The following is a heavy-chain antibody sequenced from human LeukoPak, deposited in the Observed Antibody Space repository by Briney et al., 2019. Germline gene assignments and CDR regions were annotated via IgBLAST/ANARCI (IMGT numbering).Heavy chain of an antibody. V-gene: IGHV4-59*08. D-gene: IGHD3-3*01. J-gene: IGHJ5*02. Sequence: SETLSLTCTVSGGSINNYFWSWIRQPPGEGLEWLGYVYYSGSTRYSPSLKSRVTISLDTSKNQFFLKLSSVTAADTAVYFCVRHLMTIFGVVIKPGPFDPWGQGTLVTVSS. CDR1: GGSINNYF. CDR3: VRHLMTIFGVVIKPGPFDP. CDR2: VYYSGST.